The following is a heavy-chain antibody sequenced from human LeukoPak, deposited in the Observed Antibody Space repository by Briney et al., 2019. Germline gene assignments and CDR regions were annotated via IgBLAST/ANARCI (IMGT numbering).Heavy chain of an antibody. CDR3: ATEHWGPNS. CDR2: IRPDGSEK. Sequence: GGSLRLSCAASGFGFSDYWISWLRQAPGKGLEWVANIRPDGSEKQYVDSVKGRFTISRDNTKNSLYLQMSSLRGEDTALYYCATEHWGPNSWGQGTLVTVSS. CDR1: GFGFSDYW. V-gene: IGHV3-7*01. J-gene: IGHJ4*02. D-gene: IGHD3-16*01.